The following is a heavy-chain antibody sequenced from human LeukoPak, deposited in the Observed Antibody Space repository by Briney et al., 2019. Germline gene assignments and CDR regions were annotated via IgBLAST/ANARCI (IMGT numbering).Heavy chain of an antibody. J-gene: IGHJ4*02. Sequence: GASVKVSCKASGYTFTSYYMHWVRQAPGQGLEWMGWINPNSGGTNYAQKFQGRVTMTRDTSISTAYMELSRLRSDDTAVYYCARVFIFADDFWSGAFDYWGQGTLVTVSS. CDR2: INPNSGGT. V-gene: IGHV1-2*02. D-gene: IGHD3-3*01. CDR3: ARVFIFADDFWSGAFDY. CDR1: GYTFTSYY.